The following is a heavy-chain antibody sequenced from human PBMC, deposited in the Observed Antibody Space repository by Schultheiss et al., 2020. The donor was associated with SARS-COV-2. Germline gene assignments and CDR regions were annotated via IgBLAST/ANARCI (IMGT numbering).Heavy chain of an antibody. CDR3: ATLQLWLN. J-gene: IGHJ4*02. CDR2: INPNSGGT. CDR1: GYTFTSYG. Sequence: ASVKVSCKASGYTFTSYGISWVRQAPGQGLEWMGWINPNSGGTNYAQKFQGRVTMTEDTSTDTAYMELSSLRSEDTAVYYCATLQLWLNWGQGTLVTVSS. D-gene: IGHD5-18*01. V-gene: IGHV1-18*04.